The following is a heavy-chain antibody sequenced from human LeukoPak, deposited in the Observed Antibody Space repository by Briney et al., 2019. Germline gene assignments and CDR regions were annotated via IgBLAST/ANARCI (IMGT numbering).Heavy chain of an antibody. V-gene: IGHV6-1*01. CDR3: AREGGDSSGYYHDY. CDR2: TYYRSKWYN. D-gene: IGHD3-22*01. CDR1: GDSVSSNSAA. J-gene: IGHJ4*02. Sequence: PSQTLSLTCAISGDSVSSNSAAWNWIRQSPSRGLEWLGRTYYRSKWYNDYAVSVKSRITINPDTSKNHFSLKLSSVTAADTAVHYCAREGGDSSGYYHDYWGQGTLVTVSS.